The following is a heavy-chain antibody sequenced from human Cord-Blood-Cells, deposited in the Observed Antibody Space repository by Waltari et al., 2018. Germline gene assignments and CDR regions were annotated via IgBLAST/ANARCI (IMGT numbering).Heavy chain of an antibody. CDR3: ARDNSGDDAFDI. V-gene: IGHV4-61*09. J-gene: IGHJ3*02. Sequence: QVQLQESGPGLVKPSQTLSLTCTVSGGSISSGSYYWSWIRQPAGQGLEWIGYIYTSGSTNYKPSRKSRVTISVDTSKNQFSLKLSSVTAADTAVYYCARDNSGDDAFDIWGQGTMVTVSS. D-gene: IGHD7-27*01. CDR1: GGSISSGSYY. CDR2: IYTSGST.